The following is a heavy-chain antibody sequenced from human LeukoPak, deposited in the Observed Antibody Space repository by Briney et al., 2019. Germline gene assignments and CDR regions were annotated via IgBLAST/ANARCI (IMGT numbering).Heavy chain of an antibody. J-gene: IGHJ3*02. V-gene: IGHV3-30*02. CDR1: GFTFSSYG. CDR2: IRYDGSNK. D-gene: IGHD3-22*01. Sequence: GGSLRLSCAASGFTFSSYGMHWVRQAPGKGLEWVAFIRYDGSNKYYADSVKGRFTISRDNSKNTLYLQMNSLRAEDTAVYYCAKAVGYYDSSGYPHDAFDIWDQGTMVTVSS. CDR3: AKAVGYYDSSGYPHDAFDI.